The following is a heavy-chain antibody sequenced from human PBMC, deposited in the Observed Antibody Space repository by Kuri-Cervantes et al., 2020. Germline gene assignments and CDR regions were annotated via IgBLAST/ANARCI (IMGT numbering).Heavy chain of an antibody. CDR3: TRGGENWNVGYYYCGMDV. V-gene: IGHV1-2*02. J-gene: IGHJ6*02. CDR2: INPNSGGT. Sequence: ASVKVSCKASGYTFTSYGISWVRQAPGQGLEWMGWINPNSGGTNYAQKFQGRVTMTRDTSISTAYIELSRLRSDDTAVYYCTRGGENWNVGYYYCGMDVWGQGTTVTVSS. CDR1: GYTFTSYG. D-gene: IGHD1-1*01.